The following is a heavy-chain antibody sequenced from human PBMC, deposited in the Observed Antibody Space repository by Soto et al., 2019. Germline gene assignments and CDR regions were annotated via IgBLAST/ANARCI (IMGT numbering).Heavy chain of an antibody. Sequence: QITLKESGPTLVEPTQTLTLTCTFSGFSLTTRGVGGGWIRHPPGKALEWLALIYWDDDKHYSHSLKTRLTIPKDTCKNQVVLTRTKMDPVDTDTQYCPPSRAPRLFDYWGHGTLVTVPS. CDR3: PPSRAPRLFDY. J-gene: IGHJ4*01. CDR1: GFSLTTRGVG. V-gene: IGHV2-5*02. D-gene: IGHD6-25*01. CDR2: IYWDDDK.